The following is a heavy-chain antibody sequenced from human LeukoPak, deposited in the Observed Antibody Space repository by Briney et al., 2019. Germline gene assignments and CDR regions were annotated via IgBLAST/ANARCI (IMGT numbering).Heavy chain of an antibody. D-gene: IGHD4-11*01. Sequence: SETLSLTCAVSGGSISSSNWWSWVRQPPGKGLEWIGEIYHSGSTNYNPSLKSRVTISVDKSKNQFSLKLSSVTAADTAVYYCARPATVTTSAWAFDIWGQGTMVTVSS. V-gene: IGHV4-4*02. CDR2: IYHSGST. CDR3: ARPATVTTSAWAFDI. CDR1: GGSISSSNW. J-gene: IGHJ3*02.